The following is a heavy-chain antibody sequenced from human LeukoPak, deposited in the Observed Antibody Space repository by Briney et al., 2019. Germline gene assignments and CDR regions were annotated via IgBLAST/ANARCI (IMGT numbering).Heavy chain of an antibody. V-gene: IGHV3-48*02. J-gene: IGHJ4*02. CDR1: GFTFSIYS. Sequence: GGSLRLSCAASGFTFSIYSMNWVRQAPGKGLEWVSYISSSSSTIYYADSVKGRFTISRDNAKNSLYLQMNSLRDEDTAVYYCARDRAPGYDSSGYYYFDYWGQGTLVTVSS. CDR2: ISSSSSTI. D-gene: IGHD3-22*01. CDR3: ARDRAPGYDSSGYYYFDY.